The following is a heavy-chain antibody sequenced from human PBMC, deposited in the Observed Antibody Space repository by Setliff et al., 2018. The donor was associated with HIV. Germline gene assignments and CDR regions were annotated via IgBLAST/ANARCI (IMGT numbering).Heavy chain of an antibody. CDR2: ISSSGSTI. CDR3: ARGPWVGGWYRAFDI. D-gene: IGHD6-19*01. Sequence: GGSLRLSCAASGFTFSDYYMSWIRQAPGKGLAWVSYISSSGSTIYYADSLKGRFTISRDNAKDSLYLQMNSLRAEDTAVYYCARGPWVGGWYRAFDIWGQGTMVTVSS. CDR1: GFTFSDYY. J-gene: IGHJ3*02. V-gene: IGHV3-11*04.